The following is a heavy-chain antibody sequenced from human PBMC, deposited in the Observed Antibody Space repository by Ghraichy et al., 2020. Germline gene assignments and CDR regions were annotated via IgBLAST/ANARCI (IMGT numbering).Heavy chain of an antibody. CDR3: ARKGSSSCYEDCYFDY. Sequence: SETLSLTCAVSGGSISSSNWWSWVRQPPGKGLEWIGEIYHSGSTNYNPSLKSRVTISVDKSKNQFPLKLSSVTAADTAVYYCARKGSSSCYEDCYFDYWGQGTLVTVSS. V-gene: IGHV4-4*02. J-gene: IGHJ4*02. CDR1: GGSISSSNW. CDR2: IYHSGST. D-gene: IGHD2-2*01.